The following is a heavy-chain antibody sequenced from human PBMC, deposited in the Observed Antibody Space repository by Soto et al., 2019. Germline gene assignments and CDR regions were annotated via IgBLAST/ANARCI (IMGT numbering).Heavy chain of an antibody. CDR1: GYTFTSYG. J-gene: IGHJ6*02. CDR3: ARDLPLGFLEWLLPGMDV. Sequence: ASVKCSCKASGYTFTSYGISWVRQAPGQGLEWMGWISAYNGNTNYAQKLQGRVTMTTDTSTSTAYTELRSLRDEDTAVYYCARDLPLGFLEWLLPGMDVWGQGTTVTVSS. D-gene: IGHD3-3*01. CDR2: ISAYNGNT. V-gene: IGHV1-18*04.